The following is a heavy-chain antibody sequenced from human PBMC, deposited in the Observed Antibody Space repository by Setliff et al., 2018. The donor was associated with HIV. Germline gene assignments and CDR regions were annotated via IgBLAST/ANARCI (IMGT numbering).Heavy chain of an antibody. V-gene: IGHV5-10-1*01. CDR3: ARHVNYYYYMDV. J-gene: IGHJ6*03. D-gene: IGHD3-10*02. CDR2: IDPSDSYT. CDR1: GYSFTSYW. Sequence: GASLKISCKGSGYSFTSYWISWVRQMPGKGLEWMGRIDPSDSYTNYSPSFQGHVTISADKSISTAYLQWSSLKASDTAMYYCARHVNYYYYMDVWGKGTTVTVSS.